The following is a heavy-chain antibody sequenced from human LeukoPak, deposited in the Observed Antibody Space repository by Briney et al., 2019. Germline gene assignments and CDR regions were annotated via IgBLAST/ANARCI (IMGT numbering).Heavy chain of an antibody. J-gene: IGHJ4*02. Sequence: SETLSLTCAVYSGSFSGYYWTWIRQSPGEGLEWIGEINDSGSTKYIPSLESRVTISVDTSKNQFSLKVNSVTAADTAVYYCARGEVNSNYFDSWGQGTLVTVSS. D-gene: IGHD4-11*01. CDR2: INDSGST. V-gene: IGHV4-34*01. CDR1: SGSFSGYY. CDR3: ARGEVNSNYFDS.